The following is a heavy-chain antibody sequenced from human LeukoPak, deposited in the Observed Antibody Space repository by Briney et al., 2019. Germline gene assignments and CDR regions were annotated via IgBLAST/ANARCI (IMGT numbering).Heavy chain of an antibody. Sequence: GGSLRLSCAASGFTFSSYEMNWVRQAPGKGLEWVAFIRYDGSNKYYADSVKGRFTISRDNSKNTLYLQMNSLRAEDTAVYYCAKDFPDYFDYWGQGTLVTVSS. CDR3: AKDFPDYFDY. V-gene: IGHV3-30*02. J-gene: IGHJ4*02. CDR2: IRYDGSNK. CDR1: GFTFSSYE.